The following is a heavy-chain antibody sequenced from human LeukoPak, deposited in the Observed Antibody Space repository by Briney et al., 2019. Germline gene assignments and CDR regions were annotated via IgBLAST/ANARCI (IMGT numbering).Heavy chain of an antibody. CDR2: IYYSGST. J-gene: IGHJ4*02. D-gene: IGHD5-24*01. V-gene: IGHV4-61*01. Sequence: PSETLSLTCTVSGASVSSGSYYWSWIRQPPGKGLEWIGYIYYSGSTKYNPSLKSRVTMSVDTSKNQFSLKLSSVTAADTAVYYCAREKWDYNYGDYWGQGTLVTVSS. CDR1: GASVSSGSYY. CDR3: AREKWDYNYGDY.